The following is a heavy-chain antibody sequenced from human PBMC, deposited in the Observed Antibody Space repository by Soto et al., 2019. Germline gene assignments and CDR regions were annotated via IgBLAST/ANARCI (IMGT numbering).Heavy chain of an antibody. J-gene: IGHJ5*02. CDR1: GFTFSNYW. D-gene: IGHD3-10*01. CDR2: INTDGSRT. V-gene: IGHV3-74*01. Sequence: EVQLVESGGGLVQPGGSLRLSCAASGFTFSNYWMHWVRQAPGKGLMWVSRINTDGSRTTYADSVKGRFAISRDNAKNTVYLQMNSLRAEDTAVYYCARVKSVSYDWFDPWGQGTLVTVSS. CDR3: ARVKSVSYDWFDP.